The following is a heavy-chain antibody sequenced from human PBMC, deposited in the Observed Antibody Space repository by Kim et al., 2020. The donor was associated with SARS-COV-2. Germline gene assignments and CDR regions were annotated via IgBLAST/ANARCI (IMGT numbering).Heavy chain of an antibody. J-gene: IGHJ5*02. Sequence: SETLSLTCTVSGGSISSYYWSWIRQPAGKGLEWIGRIYTSGSTNYNPSLKSRVTMSVDTSKNQFSLKLSSVTAADTAVYYCARDGNCSGGSCYSARGGNWFDPWGQGTLVTVSS. D-gene: IGHD2-15*01. CDR3: ARDGNCSGGSCYSARGGNWFDP. V-gene: IGHV4-4*07. CDR2: IYTSGST. CDR1: GGSISSYY.